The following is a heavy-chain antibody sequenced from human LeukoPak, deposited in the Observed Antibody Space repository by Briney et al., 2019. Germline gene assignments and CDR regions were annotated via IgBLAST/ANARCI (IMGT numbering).Heavy chain of an antibody. J-gene: IGHJ4*02. V-gene: IGHV4-59*08. Sequence: SETLSLTCTVSGGSISSYYWSWIRQPPGKGLEWIGYIYYSGSTNYNPSLKSRVTISVDTSKNQFSLKLSSVTAADTAVYYCARHDSSWYSFGYWGQGTLVTVSS. CDR2: IYYSGST. CDR1: GGSISSYY. D-gene: IGHD6-13*01. CDR3: ARHDSSWYSFGY.